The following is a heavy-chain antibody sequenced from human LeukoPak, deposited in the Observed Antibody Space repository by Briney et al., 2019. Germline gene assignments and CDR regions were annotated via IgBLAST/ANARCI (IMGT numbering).Heavy chain of an antibody. CDR3: VRGSTLRHYQY. D-gene: IGHD3-16*01. CDR1: GGSISSSTYY. CDR2: IYYSGST. J-gene: IGHJ4*02. Sequence: SETLSLTCTVSGGSISSSTYYWGWIRRPPGKGLEWIGSIYYSGSTYYNPSLKSRVTVSVDTSENQFSLNLSSVTAADTAVYYCVRGSTLRHYQYWGQGTLVTVSS. V-gene: IGHV4-39*01.